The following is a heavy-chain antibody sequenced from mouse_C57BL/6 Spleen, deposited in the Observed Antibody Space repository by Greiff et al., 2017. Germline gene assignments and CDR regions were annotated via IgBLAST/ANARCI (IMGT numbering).Heavy chain of an antibody. Sequence: QVQLKQPGAELVKPGASVKMSCKASGYTFTSYWITWVKQRPGQGLEWIGDIYPGSGSTNYNEKFKSKATLTVDTSSSTAYMQLSSLTSEDSAVYYGARWGDYGNYLFDYWGQGTTLTVSS. J-gene: IGHJ2*01. V-gene: IGHV1-55*01. CDR1: GYTFTSYW. CDR3: ARWGDYGNYLFDY. CDR2: IYPGSGST. D-gene: IGHD2-1*01.